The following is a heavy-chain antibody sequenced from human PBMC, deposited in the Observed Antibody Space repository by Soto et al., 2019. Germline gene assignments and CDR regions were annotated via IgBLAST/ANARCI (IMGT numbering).Heavy chain of an antibody. Sequence: QVHLQESGPGLVAPSGTLSLACTLSGGSVRAPDWWNWVRQSPDKGLEWIAEVHISGHSNYNPSLRSRVSVSIDSSKNQFYLNLNAVTAADTAIYYCARVRQGCSVNNCYFDPWGQGTQVTISS. CDR1: GGSVRAPDW. CDR2: VHISGHS. CDR3: ARVRQGCSVNNCYFDP. V-gene: IGHV4-4*02. D-gene: IGHD1-1*01. J-gene: IGHJ5*01.